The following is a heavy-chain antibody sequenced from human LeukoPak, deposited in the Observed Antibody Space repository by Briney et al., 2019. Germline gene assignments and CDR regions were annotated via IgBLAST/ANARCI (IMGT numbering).Heavy chain of an antibody. CDR2: INHSGST. CDR1: GGAFSGYY. CDR3: ARSFSIAARPLFFDY. D-gene: IGHD6-6*01. V-gene: IGHV4-34*01. J-gene: IGHJ4*02. Sequence: SETLSLTXAVYGGAFSGYYWSWIRQPPGKGLEWIGEINHSGSTNYNPSLKSRVTISVDTSKNQFSLKLSSVTAADTAVYYCARSFSIAARPLFFDYWGQGTLVTVSS.